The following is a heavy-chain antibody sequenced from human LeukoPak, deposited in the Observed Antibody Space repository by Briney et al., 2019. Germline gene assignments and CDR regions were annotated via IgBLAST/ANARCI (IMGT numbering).Heavy chain of an antibody. Sequence: ESGPTLVKPTQTLTLTCTFSGFSLSTSGVGVGWIRQPPGKALEWLALIYWDDDKRYSPSLKSRLTITKDTSKNQVVLTMTNMDPVDTATYYCAHAKTTVTTLGSGYYFDYWGQGTLVTVSS. CDR2: IYWDDDK. D-gene: IGHD4-17*01. J-gene: IGHJ4*02. CDR1: GFSLSTSGVG. V-gene: IGHV2-5*02. CDR3: AHAKTTVTTLGSGYYFDY.